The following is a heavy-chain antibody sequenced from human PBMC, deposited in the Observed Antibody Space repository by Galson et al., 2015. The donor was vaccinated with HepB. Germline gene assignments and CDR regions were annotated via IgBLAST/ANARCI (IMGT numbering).Heavy chain of an antibody. D-gene: IGHD2-15*01. J-gene: IGHJ4*02. V-gene: IGHV3-30*04. CDR3: TRGGKSIQWSTCNTLFDF. Sequence: SLRLSCAASGFTFSTSTMHWVRQAPGKGLEWVAVVSYDGTNRYYTDSVKGRFTNSRDNSRNTLYLQMNRLTVEDTAIYYCTRGGKSIQWSTCNTLFDFWGQGTLLTVSS. CDR2: VSYDGTNR. CDR1: GFTFSTST.